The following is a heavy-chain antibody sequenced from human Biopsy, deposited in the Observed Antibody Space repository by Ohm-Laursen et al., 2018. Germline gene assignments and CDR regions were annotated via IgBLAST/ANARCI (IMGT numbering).Heavy chain of an antibody. CDR3: ARGMRYCTNAVCYKSGSGSYYRYYYGMDV. J-gene: IGHJ6*02. CDR1: VGSFSGYY. V-gene: IGHV4-34*01. CDR2: IKHSGST. D-gene: IGHD2-8*01. Sequence: GTLSLTCAVYVGSFSGYYWSWIRQPPGKGLEWIGEIKHSGSTNYNPSLKSRVTISVDTSKNQFFLKLSSVTAADTAVYYCARGMRYCTNAVCYKSGSGSYYRYYYGMDVWGQGTTVTVSS.